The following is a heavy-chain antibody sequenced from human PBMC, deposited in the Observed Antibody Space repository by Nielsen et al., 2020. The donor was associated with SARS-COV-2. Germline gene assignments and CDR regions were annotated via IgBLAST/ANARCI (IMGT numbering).Heavy chain of an antibody. D-gene: IGHD3-22*01. J-gene: IGHJ2*01. CDR2: IIPIFGTT. V-gene: IGHV1-69*06. CDR1: GGTFSNYA. CDR3: ARDRQTYFYDSGGYNSYWYFDL. Sequence: SVKVSCKASGGTFSNYAISWVRQAPGQGLEWMGGIIPIFGTTNYAQKFQGRITITADKSTSTAYMELSSLRSEDTAVYYCARDRQTYFYDSGGYNSYWYFDLWGRGTLVTVS.